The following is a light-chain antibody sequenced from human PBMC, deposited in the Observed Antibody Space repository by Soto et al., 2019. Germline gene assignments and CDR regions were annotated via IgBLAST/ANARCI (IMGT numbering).Light chain of an antibody. CDR3: CSFAGRNTFV. Sequence: QSAPTQPASVSGSLGQSITISCTGIATDVANYTLVSWYQQHPGKAPKLIIYEGNKRPSGVSNRFSDSKSDNTASLTISGLQADDEAYYYCCSFAGRNTFVFGGGTKLTVL. V-gene: IGLV2-23*03. CDR2: EGN. J-gene: IGLJ2*01. CDR1: ATDVANYTL.